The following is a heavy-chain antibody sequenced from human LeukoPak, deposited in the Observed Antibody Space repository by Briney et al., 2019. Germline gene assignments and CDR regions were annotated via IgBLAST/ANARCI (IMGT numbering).Heavy chain of an antibody. Sequence: SETLSLTCAVYGGSFSGYYWSWTRQPPGKGLEWIGEINHSGSTNYNPSLKSRVTISVDTSRNQFSLKLSSVTAADTAVYYCARVRWGSDYWGQGTLVTVSS. CDR1: GGSFSGYY. V-gene: IGHV4-34*01. CDR3: ARVRWGSDY. CDR2: INHSGST. D-gene: IGHD2-21*01. J-gene: IGHJ4*02.